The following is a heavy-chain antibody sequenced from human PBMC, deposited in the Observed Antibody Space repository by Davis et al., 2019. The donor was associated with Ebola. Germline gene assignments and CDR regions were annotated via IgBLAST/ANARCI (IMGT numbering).Heavy chain of an antibody. D-gene: IGHD1-1*01. CDR2: INAAKGNT. CDR3: ARAQFPTTSDH. Sequence: ASVKVSCKASGYTFSTYAIHWLRQAPGQRLEWMGLINAAKGNTKYSQKFQGRVTMTRDTSAGTAYMEVGILRSDDTAVYYCARAQFPTTSDHWGQGTLVTVSS. CDR1: GYTFSTYA. J-gene: IGHJ4*02. V-gene: IGHV1-3*01.